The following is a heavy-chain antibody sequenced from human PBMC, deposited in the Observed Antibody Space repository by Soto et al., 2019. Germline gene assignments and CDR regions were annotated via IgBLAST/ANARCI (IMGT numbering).Heavy chain of an antibody. CDR3: ARAVYGDLYYFDY. CDR2: ISSSSSYI. J-gene: IGHJ4*02. CDR1: GFTFSSYS. D-gene: IGHD4-17*01. Sequence: GGSLRLSCAASGFTFSSYSMNWVRQAPGKGLEWVSSISSSSSYIYYADSVKGRFTISRDNAKNSLYLQMNSLRAEDTAVYYCARAVYGDLYYFDYWGQGTLVTVSS. V-gene: IGHV3-21*01.